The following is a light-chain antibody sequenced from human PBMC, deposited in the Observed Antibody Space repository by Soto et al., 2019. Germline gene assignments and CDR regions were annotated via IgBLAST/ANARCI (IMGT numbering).Light chain of an antibody. CDR3: HQYGSSPST. CDR2: GAS. V-gene: IGKV3-20*01. Sequence: EIVLTQSPGTLSLSPGERATLSCRASQSVSTSDFAWYQQKPGQAPRLLMYGASHRASGIPDRFSGSGSGTDFTLTISRLEPEDFAVYYCHQYGSSPSTLGQGTKVDIK. CDR1: QSVSTSD. J-gene: IGKJ1*01.